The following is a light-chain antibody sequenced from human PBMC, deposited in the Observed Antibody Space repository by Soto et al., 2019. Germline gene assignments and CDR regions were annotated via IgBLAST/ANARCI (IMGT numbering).Light chain of an antibody. J-gene: IGLJ1*01. V-gene: IGLV2-14*03. CDR3: CSYTSSSTPWV. Sequence: SALTQPASVSGSPGQSITISCTGTSSDVGGYNYASWYQQHPGKAPKLMIYDVSDRPSGVSNRFSASKSGNTASLTISGLQAEDEADYYCCSYTSSSTPWVFGTGTKVTVL. CDR1: SSDVGGYNY. CDR2: DVS.